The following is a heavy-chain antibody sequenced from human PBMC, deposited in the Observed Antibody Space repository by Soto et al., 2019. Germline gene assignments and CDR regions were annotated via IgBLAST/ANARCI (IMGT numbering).Heavy chain of an antibody. J-gene: IGHJ6*02. CDR2: INHSGST. V-gene: IGHV4-34*01. D-gene: IGHD6-19*01. CDR3: ARGGGSGWYYYYYGMDV. Sequence: PSETLSLTCAGYGGTFSGYYWSWIRQPPGKGLEWIGEINHSGSTNYNPSLKSRVTISVDTSKNQFSLKLSSVTAADTAVYYCARGGGSGWYYYYYGMDVWGQGTTVT. CDR1: GGTFSGYY.